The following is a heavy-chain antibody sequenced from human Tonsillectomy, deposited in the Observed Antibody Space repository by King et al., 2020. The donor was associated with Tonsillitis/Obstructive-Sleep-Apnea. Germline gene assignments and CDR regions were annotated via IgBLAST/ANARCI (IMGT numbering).Heavy chain of an antibody. CDR3: ARVHCSSTSCYTGEYYFDY. D-gene: IGHD2-2*02. CDR2: IYYSGST. V-gene: IGHV4-59*01. J-gene: IGHJ4*02. Sequence: QMQLQESGPGLVKPSETLSLTCTVSGGSISSYYWSWIRQPPGKGLEWIGYIYYSGSTNYNPSLKSRVTISVDTSKNQFSLELSSVTAADTAVYYCARVHCSSTSCYTGEYYFDYWGQGTLVTVSS. CDR1: GGSISSYY.